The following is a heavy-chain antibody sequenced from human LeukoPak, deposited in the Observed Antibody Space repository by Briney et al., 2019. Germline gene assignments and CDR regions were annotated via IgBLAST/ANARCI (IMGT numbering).Heavy chain of an antibody. CDR1: GGSISSSSYY. V-gene: IGHV4-39*07. D-gene: IGHD6-19*01. CDR2: IYYSGST. J-gene: IGHJ5*02. Sequence: KASETLSLTCTVSGGSISSSSYYWGWIRQPPGKGLEWIGSIYYSGSTYYNPSLKSRVTISVDTSKNQFSLKLSSVTAADTAVYYCARGIAVAGFDPWGQGTLVTVSS. CDR3: ARGIAVAGFDP.